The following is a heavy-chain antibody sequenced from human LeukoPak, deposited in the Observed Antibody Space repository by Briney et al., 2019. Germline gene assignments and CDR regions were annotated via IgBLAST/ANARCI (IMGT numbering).Heavy chain of an antibody. CDR3: ARERGRYLDP. V-gene: IGHV3-48*01. D-gene: IGHD3-9*01. J-gene: IGHJ5*02. CDR1: GFTFSTYS. CDR2: ISSSSSTI. Sequence: PGGSLRLSCAASGFTFSTYSMSWVRQAPGKGLEWVSYISSSSSTISYPDSVKGRFTISRDNAKNSLYLQMNSLRAEDTAVYYCARERGRYLDPWGQGTLVTVSS.